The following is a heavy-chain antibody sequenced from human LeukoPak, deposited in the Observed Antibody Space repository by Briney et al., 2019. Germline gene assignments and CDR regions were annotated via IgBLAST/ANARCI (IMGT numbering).Heavy chain of an antibody. V-gene: IGHV3-23*01. Sequence: GGSLRLSCAACGFTFSTYAMSWVRQAPGKGLEWVSGISDSGGKTDYVDSVKGRFTVSRDNSKNTVYLQMNSLRAEDTAVYYCAARAGGFRHFDYWGQGTLVTVSS. CDR3: AARAGGFRHFDY. D-gene: IGHD3-10*01. CDR1: GFTFSTYA. CDR2: ISDSGGKT. J-gene: IGHJ4*02.